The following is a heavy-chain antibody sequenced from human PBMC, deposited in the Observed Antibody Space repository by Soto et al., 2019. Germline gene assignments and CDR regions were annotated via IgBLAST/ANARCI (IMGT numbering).Heavy chain of an antibody. D-gene: IGHD2-15*01. CDR3: ARVLGILYGLDV. CDR1: GDSIITTWW. Sequence: QVQLQESGPGLVRPPGTLSLTCTVSGDSIITTWWWTWVRQPPGKDLEWIGEIYHDGSTYYNPSLESRVSILVDTSMNQFSLKVNSVTAADTAIYYCARVLGILYGLDVWGQWTSVIVS. V-gene: IGHV4-4*03. CDR2: IYHDGST. J-gene: IGHJ6*02.